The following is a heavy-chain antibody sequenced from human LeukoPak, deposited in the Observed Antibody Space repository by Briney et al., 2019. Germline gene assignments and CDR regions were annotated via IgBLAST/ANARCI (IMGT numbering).Heavy chain of an antibody. V-gene: IGHV3-23*01. J-gene: IGHJ6*03. CDR1: GFTFSAYS. D-gene: IGHD6-19*01. CDR3: VKRGSSGWHYLDV. Sequence: GGSLRLSCAASGFTFSAYSMTWVRQAPGKGLEWVSGISATGANIDYAESVRGRFTISRDNSKNTLHLQMDSLRAEDTAVYFCVKRGSSGWHYLDVWGQGNTVTVSS. CDR2: ISATGANI.